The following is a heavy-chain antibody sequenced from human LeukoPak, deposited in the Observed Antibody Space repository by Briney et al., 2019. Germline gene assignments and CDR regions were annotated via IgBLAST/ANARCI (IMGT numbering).Heavy chain of an antibody. D-gene: IGHD3-10*01. Sequence: KPGGSLRLSCAASGFTFRNYWMTWVRQAPGKGLEWVANIKQDGSEKYYVDSVEGRFTISRENAKNSVYLQMRGLRAEDTAVYYCARDDYDSGPGDYWGQGTLVTVSS. V-gene: IGHV3-7*01. CDR1: GFTFRNYW. CDR3: ARDDYDSGPGDY. J-gene: IGHJ4*02. CDR2: IKQDGSEK.